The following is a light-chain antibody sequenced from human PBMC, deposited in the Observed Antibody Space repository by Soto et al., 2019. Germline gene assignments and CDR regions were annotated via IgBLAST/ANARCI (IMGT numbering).Light chain of an antibody. V-gene: IGLV2-8*01. CDR1: SSDIGGYNY. J-gene: IGLJ2*01. Sequence: QSALTQPPSASGSPGQSVTISCTGTSSDIGGYNYVSWYQQHPGKAPKLVIYEGSKRPSGVPARFSGSKSDNTASLTVSGLRAEDRANFFCTSYAGRNGLLFGGGTQLPAL. CDR2: EGS. CDR3: TSYAGRNGLL.